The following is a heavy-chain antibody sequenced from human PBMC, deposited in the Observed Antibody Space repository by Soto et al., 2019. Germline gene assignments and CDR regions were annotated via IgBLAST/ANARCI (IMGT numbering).Heavy chain of an antibody. CDR1: GDSISSSNSH. CDR2: VYYGGAIFYSGNI. Sequence: KPSETLSLTCTVSGDSISSSNSHWGWTRQPPGKGLEYIGSVYYGGAIFYSGNIYYNPSLKSRVTISVDTSKNQFSLRLSSVTAADTGVYYCLRYDRINMKPYSPEGFHIWGQGTMVTVSS. J-gene: IGHJ3*02. V-gene: IGHV4-39*01. CDR3: LRYDRINMKPYSPEGFHI. D-gene: IGHD3-3*02.